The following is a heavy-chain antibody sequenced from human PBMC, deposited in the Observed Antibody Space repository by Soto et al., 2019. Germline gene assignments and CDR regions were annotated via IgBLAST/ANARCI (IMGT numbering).Heavy chain of an antibody. D-gene: IGHD3-22*01. V-gene: IGHV1-46*01. CDR1: GFTFTTYY. CDR2: IDPSGGST. J-gene: IGHJ4*02. Sequence: QVRLVQSGAEVKKPGASVSISCKTSGFTFTTYYIHWVRQAPGQGLEWMGKIDPSGGSTTYAQKFQGRITMTSAMSTSTVYMELSSLRSEDTAVYYCARVPYDTTGYYAFWGQGTLVTVSS. CDR3: ARVPYDTTGYYAF.